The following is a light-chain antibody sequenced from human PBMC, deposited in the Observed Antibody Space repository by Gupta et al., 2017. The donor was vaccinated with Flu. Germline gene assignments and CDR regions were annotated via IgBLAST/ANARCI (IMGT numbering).Light chain of an antibody. CDR1: QSISNW. CDR3: QQYNSHSRGT. Sequence: DIQMTQSPSTLSASVGDRVTITCRASQSISNWLAWYQQRPGEAPKLLIYKVNNLESGVPSRFSGSGIGTEFTLTISSLQPDDFATYYCQQYNSHSRGTFGQGTKVEIK. V-gene: IGKV1-5*03. J-gene: IGKJ1*01. CDR2: KVN.